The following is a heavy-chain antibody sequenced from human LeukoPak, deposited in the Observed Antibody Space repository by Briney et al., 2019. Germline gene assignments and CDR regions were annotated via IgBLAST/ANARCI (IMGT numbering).Heavy chain of an antibody. D-gene: IGHD6-19*01. Sequence: ASVKVSCKASGYTSTGDYIHWGRHAPGQGHGWMGWINPNSGGTNYAQKFQGRVTMTRDTSISTAYMELSGLRSDDTAVYYCAREAVAGTWVFDYWGQGTLVTVSS. CDR1: GYTSTGDY. V-gene: IGHV1-2*02. CDR2: INPNSGGT. CDR3: AREAVAGTWVFDY. J-gene: IGHJ4*02.